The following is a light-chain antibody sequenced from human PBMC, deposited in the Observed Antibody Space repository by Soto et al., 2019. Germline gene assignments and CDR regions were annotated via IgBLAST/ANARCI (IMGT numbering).Light chain of an antibody. CDR2: AAS. Sequence: DMQMTQSPSSLSASVGDRVSITCRSSQNISNYLHWYQQRPGKAPKLLIYAASNLRSGVPSRFIGSGSGTDFTLTISSLQSEDFATYYCQQSYSIPRLTFGPGTKVDIK. V-gene: IGKV1-39*01. CDR3: QQSYSIPRLT. CDR1: QNISNY. J-gene: IGKJ3*01.